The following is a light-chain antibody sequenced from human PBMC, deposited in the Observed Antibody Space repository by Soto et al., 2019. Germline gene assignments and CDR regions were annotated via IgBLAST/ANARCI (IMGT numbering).Light chain of an antibody. Sequence: SYELTQPLSVSVALGQTARITCGGNNSGTKSVHWYQQKPGQAPVLVIYRDNNRPSGIPERFSGSNSGNTATLTISRAQAGDEADYSCQVWDSSTVVFGGGTKVTVL. J-gene: IGLJ2*01. V-gene: IGLV3-9*01. CDR2: RDN. CDR3: QVWDSSTVV. CDR1: NSGTKS.